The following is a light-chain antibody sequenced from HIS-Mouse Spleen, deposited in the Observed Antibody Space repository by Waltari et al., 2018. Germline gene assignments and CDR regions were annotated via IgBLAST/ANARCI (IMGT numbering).Light chain of an antibody. CDR1: SLRSYY. V-gene: IGLV3-19*01. Sequence: SSELTQDPAVSVAFGQTVRITCQGDSLRSYYASRYQQKPGQAPVLVIYGKNNRPSGIPDRFSGSSSGNTASLTITGAQAEDEADYYCNSRDSSGNHLVFGGGTKLTVL. J-gene: IGLJ2*01. CDR2: GKN. CDR3: NSRDSSGNHLV.